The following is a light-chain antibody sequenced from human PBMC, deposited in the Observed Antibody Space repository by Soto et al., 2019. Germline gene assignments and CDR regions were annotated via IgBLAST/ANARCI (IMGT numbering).Light chain of an antibody. CDR3: QQRSTWPPIT. V-gene: IGKV3-11*01. CDR1: QSVSSY. CDR2: DAS. Sequence: EIVLTQSPATLSLSPGERATLSCGASQSVSSYLAWYQQKPGQAPRLLIYDASNRATGIPARFSGSGSGTDFTLTISSLEPEDFAVYYWQQRSTWPPITFGQGTRLEIK. J-gene: IGKJ5*01.